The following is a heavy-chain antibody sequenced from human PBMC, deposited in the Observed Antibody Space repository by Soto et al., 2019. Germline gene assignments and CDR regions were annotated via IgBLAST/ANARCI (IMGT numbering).Heavy chain of an antibody. CDR3: ASTHSTSWYWFDT. Sequence: GESLKISCKASGQSFTNYWIGWVRHMPGKGLEWMGIIYPSDSGTQYSPSFQGQVTISADKSISTAYLQWDSLKASDTSMYYCASTHSTSWYWFDTWGQGTLVTVSS. V-gene: IGHV5-51*01. D-gene: IGHD2-2*01. J-gene: IGHJ5*02. CDR2: IYPSDSGT. CDR1: GQSFTNYW.